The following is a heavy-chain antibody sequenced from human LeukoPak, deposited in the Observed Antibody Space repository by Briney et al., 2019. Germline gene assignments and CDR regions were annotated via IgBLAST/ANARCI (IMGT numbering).Heavy chain of an antibody. CDR2: IKSKTDGGTT. D-gene: IGHD5-12*01. Sequence: PGGSLRLSCAASGFTFSDYYMSWIRQAPGKGLEWVGRIKSKTDGGTTDYAAPVKGRFTISRDDSKNTLYLQMNSLKTEDTAVYYCTTDLGYSGYDIFDYWGQGTLVTVSS. J-gene: IGHJ4*02. CDR1: GFTFSDYY. V-gene: IGHV3-15*01. CDR3: TTDLGYSGYDIFDY.